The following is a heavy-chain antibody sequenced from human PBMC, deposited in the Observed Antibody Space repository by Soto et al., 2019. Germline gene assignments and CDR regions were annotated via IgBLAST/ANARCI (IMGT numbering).Heavy chain of an antibody. Sequence: SETLSLTCAVYGGSFSGYYWSWIRQPPGKGLEWIGEINHSGSTNYNPSLKGRVTISVDTSKNQFSLKLSSVTAADTAVYYCARELLGVVAAVNWFDPWGQGTLVTVSS. CDR2: INHSGST. D-gene: IGHD2-15*01. CDR1: GGSFSGYY. CDR3: ARELLGVVAAVNWFDP. J-gene: IGHJ5*02. V-gene: IGHV4-34*01.